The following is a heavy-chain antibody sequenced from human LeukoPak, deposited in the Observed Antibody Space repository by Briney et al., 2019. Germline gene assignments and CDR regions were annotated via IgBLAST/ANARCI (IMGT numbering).Heavy chain of an antibody. V-gene: IGHV4-4*07. Sequence: SETLSLTCTVSGGSISSYYWSWIRQPAGKGLEWIGRIYISGRTNYNPSLKSRVTMSVDTSKNQFSLQLTSVTAADSAVYYCARDRDAFDIWGQGAMVTVSS. J-gene: IGHJ3*02. CDR1: GGSISSYY. CDR3: ARDRDAFDI. CDR2: IYISGRT. D-gene: IGHD3-10*01.